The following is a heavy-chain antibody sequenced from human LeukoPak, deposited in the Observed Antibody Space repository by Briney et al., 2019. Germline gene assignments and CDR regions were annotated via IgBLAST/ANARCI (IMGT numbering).Heavy chain of an antibody. V-gene: IGHV4-59*01. D-gene: IGHD3-9*01. CDR3: ARDQLRYFDWLDNYYYMDV. CDR2: IHYSGST. Sequence: SETLSLTCTVSGCSITSYYWSWIRQPPGKGLEWIGYIHYSGSTNYNPSLKSRVTISVDTSKNQFSLKLNSVTAADTAVYYCARDQLRYFDWLDNYYYMDVWGKGTTVTVSS. J-gene: IGHJ6*03. CDR1: GCSITSYY.